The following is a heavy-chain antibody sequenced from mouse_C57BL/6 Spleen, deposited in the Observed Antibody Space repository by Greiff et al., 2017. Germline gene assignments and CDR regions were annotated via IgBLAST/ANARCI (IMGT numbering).Heavy chain of an antibody. CDR2: ISYDGSN. Sequence: EVHLVESGPGLVKPSQSLSLTCSVTGYSITSGYYWNWIRQFPGNKLEWMGYISYDGSNNYNPSLKNRISITRDTSKNQFFLKLNSVTTEDTATYYCARDPITRGLDYWGQGTTLTVSS. CDR1: GYSITSGYY. CDR3: ARDPITRGLDY. V-gene: IGHV3-6*01. J-gene: IGHJ2*01. D-gene: IGHD1-1*01.